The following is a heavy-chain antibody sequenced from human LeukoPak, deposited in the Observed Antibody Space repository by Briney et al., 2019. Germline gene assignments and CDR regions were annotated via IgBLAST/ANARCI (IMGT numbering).Heavy chain of an antibody. Sequence: PSESLSLTCTVSGGSISSYYWSWIRQPAGKGLEWIGRIYTSETTNYNPSLKSRVTMSVDTSKNQFSLKLSSVTAADTAAYYCARDKSDSSGTLYDYWGQGTLVTVSS. V-gene: IGHV4-4*07. CDR1: GGSISSYY. CDR3: ARDKSDSSGTLYDY. D-gene: IGHD3-22*01. J-gene: IGHJ4*02. CDR2: IYTSETT.